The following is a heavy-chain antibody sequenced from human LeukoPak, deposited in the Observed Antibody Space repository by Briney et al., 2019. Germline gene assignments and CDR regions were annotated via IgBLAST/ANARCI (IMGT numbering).Heavy chain of an antibody. CDR1: GFTFSSYA. J-gene: IGHJ4*02. D-gene: IGHD3-10*01. V-gene: IGHV3-23*01. CDR2: ISGSGGST. CDR3: AKDLITMVLWSPGIDY. Sequence: TGGSLRLSCAASGFTFSSYAMSWVRQAPGKGLEWVSAISGSGGSTYYADSVKGRFTISRDNSKNTLYLQMNSLRAEDTAVYYCAKDLITMVLWSPGIDYWGQGTLVTVSS.